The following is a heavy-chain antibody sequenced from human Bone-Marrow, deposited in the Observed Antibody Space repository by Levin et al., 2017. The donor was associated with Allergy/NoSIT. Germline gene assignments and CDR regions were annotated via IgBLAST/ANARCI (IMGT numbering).Heavy chain of an antibody. CDR3: VTERLGEGKEFDY. CDR2: ISRSGTYI. CDR1: GLTFINYS. D-gene: IGHD3-9*01. Sequence: GESLKISCAVSGLTFINYSLDWVRQTPGKGLEWVSSISRSGTYIYYSDSVKGRFTISRDNANNSLYLQMSGLRADDTGVYFCVTERLGEGKEFDYWGRGTRVIVSS. J-gene: IGHJ4*02. V-gene: IGHV3-21*01.